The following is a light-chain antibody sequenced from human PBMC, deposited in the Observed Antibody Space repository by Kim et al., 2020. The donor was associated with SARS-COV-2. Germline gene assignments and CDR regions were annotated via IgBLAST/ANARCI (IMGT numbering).Light chain of an antibody. Sequence: VTPGQTASITCSGDKLGDKYACWYQQKPGQAPVLVIYQDSKRPSGIPERFSGSNTGNTATLTISGTQAMDEADYYCQAWDSSTVVFGGGTKLTVL. CDR1: KLGDKY. CDR2: QDS. CDR3: QAWDSSTVV. J-gene: IGLJ2*01. V-gene: IGLV3-1*01.